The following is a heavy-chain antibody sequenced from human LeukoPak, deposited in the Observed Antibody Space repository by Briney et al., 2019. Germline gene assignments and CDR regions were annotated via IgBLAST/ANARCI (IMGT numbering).Heavy chain of an antibody. D-gene: IGHD3-10*01. V-gene: IGHV3-49*03. CDR2: IRSKAYGGTT. J-gene: IGHJ3*02. CDR1: GFTFGDYA. CDR3: TRGAMGHYYGSGRQEDAFDI. Sequence: GGSLRLSCTASGFTFGDYAMSWFRQAPGEGLEWVGFIRSKAYGGTTEYAASVKGRFTISRDDSKSIAYLQMNSLKTEDTAVYYCTRGAMGHYYGSGRQEDAFDIWGQGTMVTVSS.